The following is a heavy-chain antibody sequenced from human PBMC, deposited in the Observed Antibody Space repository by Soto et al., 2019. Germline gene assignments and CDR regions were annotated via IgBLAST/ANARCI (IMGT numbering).Heavy chain of an antibody. V-gene: IGHV3-23*01. CDR3: AKRTVGWYFDL. J-gene: IGHJ2*01. CDR2: ISGSGGST. CDR1: GFTFSSYA. Sequence: EVQLLESGGGLVQPGGSLRLSCAASGFTFSSYAMNWVRQAPGKGLEWVSVISGSGGSTYYADAVKGRFTISRANSKNTLYLQINSLRAEDTAVYYCAKRTVGWYFDLWGRGTLVTVSS. D-gene: IGHD4-17*01.